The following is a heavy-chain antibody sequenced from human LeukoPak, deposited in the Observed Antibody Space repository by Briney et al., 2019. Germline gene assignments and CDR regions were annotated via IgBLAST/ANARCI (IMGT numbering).Heavy chain of an antibody. CDR1: GFTFSSYA. D-gene: IGHD5-24*01. J-gene: IGHJ4*02. Sequence: GGSLRLSCAASGFTFSSYAMHWVRQAPGKGLEYVSAISSNGGSTYYANSVKGRFTISRDNSKNTLYLQMGSLRAEDTAVYYCARDFRTQLDGYSPPYHFDYWGQGTLVTVSS. V-gene: IGHV3-64*01. CDR2: ISSNGGST. CDR3: ARDFRTQLDGYSPPYHFDY.